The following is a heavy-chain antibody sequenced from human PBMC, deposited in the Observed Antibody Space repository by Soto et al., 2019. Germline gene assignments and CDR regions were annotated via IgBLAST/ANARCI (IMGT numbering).Heavy chain of an antibody. Sequence: ASVKVSCKASGYTFTSYGISWVRQAPGQGLEWMGWISAYNGNTNYAQKLQGRVTMTTDTSTSTAYMELRSLRSDDTAVYYCAREVYNWNFGYYYYYYGMDVWGQGTTVTVSS. CDR3: AREVYNWNFGYYYYYYGMDV. V-gene: IGHV1-18*01. CDR2: ISAYNGNT. CDR1: GYTFTSYG. D-gene: IGHD1-7*01. J-gene: IGHJ6*02.